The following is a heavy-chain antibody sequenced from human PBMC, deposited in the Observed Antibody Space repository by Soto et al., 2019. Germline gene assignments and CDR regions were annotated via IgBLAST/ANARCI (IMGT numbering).Heavy chain of an antibody. CDR2: INAGNGNT. CDR3: ARDGAVAGDSNFDY. V-gene: IGHV1-3*01. D-gene: IGHD6-19*01. CDR1: GYTFTRYA. J-gene: IGHJ4*02. Sequence: ASVKVSCKASGYTFTRYAMHWLRQAPGQRLEWMGWINAGNGNTKYSQKFQGRVTITTDTSASTAYMELSSLRSEDTAVYYCARDGAVAGDSNFDYWGQGTLVTVSS.